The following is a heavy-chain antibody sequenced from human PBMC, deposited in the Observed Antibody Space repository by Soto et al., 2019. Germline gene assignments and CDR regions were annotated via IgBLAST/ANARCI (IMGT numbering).Heavy chain of an antibody. CDR2: ISAYNGNT. CDR1: GYTFTSYG. CDR3: ARAGNYYDSSGLNFDI. D-gene: IGHD3-22*01. V-gene: IGHV1-18*01. J-gene: IGHJ3*02. Sequence: ASVKVSCKASGYTFTSYGISWVRQAPGQGLEWMGWISAYNGNTNYAQKLQGRVTMTTDTSTRTAYMELRSLRSDDTAVYYCARAGNYYDSSGLNFDIWGQGTMVTV.